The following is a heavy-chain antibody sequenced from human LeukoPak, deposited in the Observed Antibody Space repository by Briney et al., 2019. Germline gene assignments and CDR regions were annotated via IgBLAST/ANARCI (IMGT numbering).Heavy chain of an antibody. CDR3: ARGGPYYYDSSGYFAY. CDR1: GGSISSYY. Sequence: PSETLSLTCSVSGGSISSYYWNWIRQPPGKGLEWIGYIYYSGSTNYNPSLKSRVTISVDTSNNQFSLQLSSVTAADTAVYYCARGGPYYYDSSGYFAYWGQGTLVTVFS. J-gene: IGHJ4*02. CDR2: IYYSGST. V-gene: IGHV4-59*01. D-gene: IGHD3-22*01.